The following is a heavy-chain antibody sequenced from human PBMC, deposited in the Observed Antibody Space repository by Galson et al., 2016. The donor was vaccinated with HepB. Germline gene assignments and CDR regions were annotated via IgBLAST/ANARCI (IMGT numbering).Heavy chain of an antibody. V-gene: IGHV3-33*01. CDR2: IWYDGSDK. J-gene: IGHJ6*02. Sequence: SLRLSCAASGFTFSSYGMHWVRQAPGKGLEWVAMIWYDGSDKYYADSVKGRFTISRDNSKNTLYLQMNSLRAEDTALYYCARDPQYQLTNYYYYGKDVWGQGTTVT. D-gene: IGHD2-2*01. CDR3: ARDPQYQLTNYYYYGKDV. CDR1: GFTFSSYG.